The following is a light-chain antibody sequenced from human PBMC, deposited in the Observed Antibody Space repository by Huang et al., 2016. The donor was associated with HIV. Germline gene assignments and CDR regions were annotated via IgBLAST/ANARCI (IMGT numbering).Light chain of an antibody. V-gene: IGKV3-11*01. CDR2: VAP. Sequence: EIVLTQSPATLSLSPGERATLSCRASQSLNNLLAWYQQKPGQAPKLLVYVAPNRATGIPARFSGGGSATDFTLTISSLEPEDSAVYYCHHRSGWPRTFGQGTKLEIK. J-gene: IGKJ2*01. CDR1: QSLNNL. CDR3: HHRSGWPRT.